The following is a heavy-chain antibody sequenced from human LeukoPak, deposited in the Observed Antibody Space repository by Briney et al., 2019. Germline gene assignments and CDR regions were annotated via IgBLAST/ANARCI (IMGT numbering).Heavy chain of an antibody. CDR1: GFTFSSYA. Sequence: PGGSLRLSCAASGFTFSSYAMSWVRQAPGKGLEWVAVIWYDGSNKYYADSVKGRFTISRDNSKNTLYLQMNSLRAEDTAVYYCAKGPHYYDSSGYYFDYWGQGTLVTVSS. V-gene: IGHV3-33*06. D-gene: IGHD3-22*01. CDR2: IWYDGSNK. J-gene: IGHJ4*02. CDR3: AKGPHYYDSSGYYFDY.